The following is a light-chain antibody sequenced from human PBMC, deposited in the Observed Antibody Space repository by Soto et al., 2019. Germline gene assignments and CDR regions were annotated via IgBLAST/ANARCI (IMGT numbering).Light chain of an antibody. J-gene: IGLJ1*01. Sequence: QPVLTQPHSGSGTHGQRVTISCSESSSNIGTSSVHWFQQLPGTAPKLLISTTNQRPSGVPDRFSGSKSGTSASLAISGLQSEDEADYYCAAWDDSLNGHVFGTGTKVTVL. V-gene: IGLV1-44*01. CDR2: TTN. CDR3: AAWDDSLNGHV. CDR1: SSNIGTSS.